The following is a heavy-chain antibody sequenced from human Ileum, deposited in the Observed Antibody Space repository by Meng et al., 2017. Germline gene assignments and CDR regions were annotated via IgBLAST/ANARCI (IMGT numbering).Heavy chain of an antibody. CDR3: AKTGCRSSGYYCFGG. CDR2: IKSGGDKT. V-gene: IGHV3-23*01. CDR1: GFTFSSYA. D-gene: IGHD3-22*01. J-gene: IGHJ4*02. Sequence: GGFLRLSCAASGFTFSSYAMSWVRQTPGKGLEWVSSIKSGGDKTYFADSVKGRFTISRDNSKNTVYLQMNSLRAEDTAIYYCAKTGCRSSGYYCFGGWGQGTLVTVSS.